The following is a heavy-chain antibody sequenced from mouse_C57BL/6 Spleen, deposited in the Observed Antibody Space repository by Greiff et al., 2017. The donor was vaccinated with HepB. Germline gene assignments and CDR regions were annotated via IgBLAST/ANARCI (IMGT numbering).Heavy chain of an antibody. CDR3: ARRAGNAMDY. Sequence: EVKLMESGGGLVKPGGSLKLSCAASGFTFSDYGMHWVRQAPEKGLEWVAYISSGSSTIYYADTVKGRFTISRDNAKNTLFLQMTSLRSEDTAMYYCARRAGNAMDYWGQGTSVTVSS. D-gene: IGHD3-3*01. CDR2: ISSGSSTI. CDR1: GFTFSDYG. V-gene: IGHV5-17*01. J-gene: IGHJ4*01.